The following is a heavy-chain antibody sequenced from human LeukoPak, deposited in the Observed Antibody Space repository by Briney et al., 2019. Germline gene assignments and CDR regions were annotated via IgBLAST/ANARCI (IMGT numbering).Heavy chain of an antibody. Sequence: SXXXSXXCTVSGGSINXYXXXXIXXXPGXXXEWIGYIFYSGSTNYNPSLKSRVTISVDTSKNQFSLKLTSVTAADTAVYYCASDRGYDAFDIWGQGTMVTVSS. V-gene: IGHV4-59*01. J-gene: IGHJ3*02. CDR3: ASDRGYDAFDI. CDR2: IFYSGST. D-gene: IGHD5-18*01. CDR1: GGSINXYX.